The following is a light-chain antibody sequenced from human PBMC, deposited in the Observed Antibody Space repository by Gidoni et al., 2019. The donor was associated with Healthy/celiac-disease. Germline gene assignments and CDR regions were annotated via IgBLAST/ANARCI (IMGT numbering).Light chain of an antibody. Sequence: SYVLTQPPSVSVAPGQTASITCGGNDIGSISLHWYQQKPGQAPVLVIYDDSDRPSGIPERFSGSNSGNTATLTISRVEAGDEADYYCQVWDSSSDHWVFGGGTKLTVL. CDR2: DDS. CDR3: QVWDSSSDHWV. V-gene: IGLV3-21*02. J-gene: IGLJ3*02. CDR1: DIGSIS.